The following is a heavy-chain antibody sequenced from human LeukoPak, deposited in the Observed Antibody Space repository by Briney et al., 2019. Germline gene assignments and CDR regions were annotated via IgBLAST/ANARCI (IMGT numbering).Heavy chain of an antibody. CDR3: ARTPYDFWSASYSYYFDY. D-gene: IGHD3-3*01. CDR2: ISSSTTTI. Sequence: GSLRLSCAASGFSFSSYSMNWVRQAPGKGLEWVSYISSSTTTIYYADSVKGRFTISRDNAKNSLYLQMNSLRAEDTAVFYCARTPYDFWSASYSYYFDYWGQGTLVTVSS. J-gene: IGHJ4*02. V-gene: IGHV3-48*01. CDR1: GFSFSSYS.